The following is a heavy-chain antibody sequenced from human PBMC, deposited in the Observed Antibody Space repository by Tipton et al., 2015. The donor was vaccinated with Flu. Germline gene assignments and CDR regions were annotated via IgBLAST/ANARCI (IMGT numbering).Heavy chain of an antibody. J-gene: IGHJ4*02. D-gene: IGHD3-22*01. CDR1: RYSISTGFY. CDR2: IYRSGSS. CDR3: ARVSPRRITAIVVTMLPEGYFDY. Sequence: TLSLTCDVSRYSISTGFYWGWLRQPPGRGLEWIGNIYRSGSSYSNPSLRSRVTISVDTSKNQFSLKLRSVTAADTAVYYCARVSPRRITAIVVTMLPEGYFDYWGQGTLVTVSS. V-gene: IGHV4-38-2*01.